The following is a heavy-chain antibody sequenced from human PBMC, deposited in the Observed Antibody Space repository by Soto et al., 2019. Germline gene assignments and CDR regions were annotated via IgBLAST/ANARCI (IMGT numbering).Heavy chain of an antibody. J-gene: IGHJ5*02. CDR1: GGSISSGGYY. CDR2: IYYSGST. CDR3: ARAAHYSSPFRWFDP. V-gene: IGHV4-31*03. Sequence: QVQLQESGPGLVKPSQTLSLTCTVSGGSISSGGYYWSWIRQHPGKGLEWIGYIYYSGSTYYNPSLKSRVTISVDTSKNXFXXKLSSVXXADTAVYYXARAAHYSSPFRWFDPWGQGTLVTVSS. D-gene: IGHD6-13*01.